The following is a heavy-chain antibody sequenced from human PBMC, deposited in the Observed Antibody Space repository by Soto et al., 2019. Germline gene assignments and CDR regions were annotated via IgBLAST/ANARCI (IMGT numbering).Heavy chain of an antibody. CDR3: DSSGYYYGDY. CDR1: GGSFSGYY. CDR2: INHSGST. J-gene: IGHJ4*02. Sequence: SETLSLTCAVYGGSFSGYYWSWIRQPPGKGLEWIGEINHSGSTNYNPSLKSRVTISVDTSKNQFSLKLSSVTAADTAVYYYDSSGYYYGDYWGQGTLVTVSS. V-gene: IGHV4-34*01. D-gene: IGHD3-22*01.